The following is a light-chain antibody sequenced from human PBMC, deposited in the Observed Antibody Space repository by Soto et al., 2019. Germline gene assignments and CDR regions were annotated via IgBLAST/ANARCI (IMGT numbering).Light chain of an antibody. V-gene: IGKV3-11*01. CDR1: QSVSSY. Sequence: EIVLTQSPATLSLSPGERATLSCRASQSVSSYLAWYQQTPGQAPRLLIYDASNRAPGIPARFSGSGSGTDFTLTISSLEPEDFAIYYCQQRSNWPPVTFGGGTKVEIK. J-gene: IGKJ4*01. CDR3: QQRSNWPPVT. CDR2: DAS.